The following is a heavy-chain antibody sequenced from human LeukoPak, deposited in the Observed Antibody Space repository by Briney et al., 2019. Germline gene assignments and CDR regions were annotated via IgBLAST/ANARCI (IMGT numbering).Heavy chain of an antibody. V-gene: IGHV5-51*01. J-gene: IGHJ6*03. CDR1: GYTFTNYW. Sequence: GEPLKISCKGSGYTFTNYWIAWVRQIPGKGLEWMGIIHPVDTNTKYSPSFQGQVTISADRSMSTAYLQWSTLKASDTAMHYCARGGLPTAHSGYHYYYYMDVWGKGTTVTVSS. CDR2: IHPVDTNT. CDR3: ARGGLPTAHSGYHYYYYMDV. D-gene: IGHD2-2*01.